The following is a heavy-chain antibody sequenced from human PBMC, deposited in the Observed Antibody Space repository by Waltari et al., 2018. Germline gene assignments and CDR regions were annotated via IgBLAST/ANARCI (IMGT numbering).Heavy chain of an antibody. CDR2: ISSSGSTI. J-gene: IGHJ6*02. D-gene: IGHD1-26*01. V-gene: IGHV3-48*03. CDR1: GFTFSSYE. Sequence: EVQLVESGGGLVQPGGSLRLSCAASGFTFSSYEMNWVRQAPGKGLEWVSYISSSGSTIYYADSVKGRFTISRDNAKNSLYLQMNSLRAEDTAVYYCAREVGATPLYYYGMDVWGQGTTVTVSS. CDR3: AREVGATPLYYYGMDV.